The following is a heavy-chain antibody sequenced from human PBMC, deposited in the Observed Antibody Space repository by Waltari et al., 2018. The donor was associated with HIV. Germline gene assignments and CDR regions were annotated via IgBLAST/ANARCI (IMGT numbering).Heavy chain of an antibody. CDR1: GGTFRSYA. Sequence: QVQLVQSGAEVKKPGSSVKVSCTASGGTFRSYAISWVRQAPGQGLEWMVGIIPIFGRGNYSQKFQGRVTSTADRSTSTAYMELSSLRSEDSAMYYCARDRGPLLFYFDYWGQGTLVTVSS. CDR2: IIPIFGRG. D-gene: IGHD2-8*02. CDR3: ARDRGPLLFYFDY. V-gene: IGHV1-69*06. J-gene: IGHJ4*02.